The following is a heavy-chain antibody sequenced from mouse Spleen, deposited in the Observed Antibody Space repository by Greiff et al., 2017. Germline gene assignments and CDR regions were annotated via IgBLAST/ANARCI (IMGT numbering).Heavy chain of an antibody. Sequence: LQQPGAELVKPGASVKLSCKASGYTFTSYWMHWVKQRPGQGLEWIGEINPSNGRTNYNEKFKSKATLTVDKSSSTAYMQLSSLTSEDSAVYYCARGGLLSAMDYWGQGTSVTVSS. CDR3: ARGGLLSAMDY. V-gene: IGHV1S81*02. J-gene: IGHJ4*01. CDR1: GYTFTSYW. D-gene: IGHD2-3*01. CDR2: INPSNGRT.